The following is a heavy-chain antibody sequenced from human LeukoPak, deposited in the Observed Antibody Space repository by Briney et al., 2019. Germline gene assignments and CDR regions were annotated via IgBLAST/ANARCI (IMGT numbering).Heavy chain of an antibody. CDR3: ARVSSGWRYYFDY. J-gene: IGHJ4*02. CDR1: GFTFDDYG. D-gene: IGHD6-19*01. CDR2: INWNGGST. Sequence: GGSLRLSCAASGFTFDDYGMSWVRQAPGKGLEWVSGINWNGGSTGYADSVKGRFTISRDNAKNSLYLQTNSLRAEDMALYYCARVSSGWRYYFDYWGQGTLVTVSS. V-gene: IGHV3-20*04.